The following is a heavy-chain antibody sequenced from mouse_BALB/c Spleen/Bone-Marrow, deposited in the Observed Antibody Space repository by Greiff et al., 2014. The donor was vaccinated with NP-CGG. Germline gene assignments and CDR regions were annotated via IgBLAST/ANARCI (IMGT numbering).Heavy chain of an antibody. CDR3: ARNKNDYDGTLAY. Sequence: VQLQQSGPGLVQPSQSLSITCTVSGFSLTSYGVHWVRQSPGKGLEWLGVIWRGGSTDYNAAFISRLSISKDNSKSQVFFKMNSLQADDTAIYYCARNKNDYDGTLAYWGQGTLVTVSA. V-gene: IGHV2-4-1*01. CDR2: IWRGGST. J-gene: IGHJ3*01. CDR1: GFSLTSYG. D-gene: IGHD2-4*01.